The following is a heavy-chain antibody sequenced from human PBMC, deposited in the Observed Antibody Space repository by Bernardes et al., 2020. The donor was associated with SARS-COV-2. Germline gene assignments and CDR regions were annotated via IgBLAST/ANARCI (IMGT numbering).Heavy chain of an antibody. D-gene: IGHD3-3*01. J-gene: IGHJ6*02. Sequence: SETLSLTCSVSGGSVSTGSYYWSWIRQSPGKGLEWIGYVFYTGSTNYNPALKSRVTISIEASENQNQVSLKLSSVTAADTAVYYCAGMSAVHYTYYYGMDVWGQGTTVIVSS. CDR2: VFYTGST. V-gene: IGHV4-61*01. CDR1: GGSVSTGSYY. CDR3: AGMSAVHYTYYYGMDV.